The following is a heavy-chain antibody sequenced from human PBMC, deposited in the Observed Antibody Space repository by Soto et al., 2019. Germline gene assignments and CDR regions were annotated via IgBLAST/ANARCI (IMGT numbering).Heavy chain of an antibody. D-gene: IGHD2-15*01. Sequence: QVQLQESGPGLVKPSQTLSLTCTVSGGSISSGGYYWSWIRQHPGKGLEWIGYIYYSGSTYYNPSLKRRVTISVDTSKNQFSLKLSSVTAADTAVYYCAREVVVVAASSYNWFDPWGQGTLVTVSS. CDR3: AREVVVVAASSYNWFDP. J-gene: IGHJ5*02. CDR2: IYYSGST. V-gene: IGHV4-31*03. CDR1: GGSISSGGYY.